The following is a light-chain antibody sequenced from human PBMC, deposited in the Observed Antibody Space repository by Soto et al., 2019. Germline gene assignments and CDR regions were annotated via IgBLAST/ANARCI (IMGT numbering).Light chain of an antibody. J-gene: IGKJ4*01. CDR3: QEYGTSET. V-gene: IGKV3-20*01. CDR2: GAS. CDR1: QSISSRS. Sequence: EIVLTQSPGTRSLSPGERVTLSCRASQSISSRSLAWFQQKPGQAPRLLIYGASNRLTGIPDRFSGSGSGIDFTLSMTRLEPEDFAVYYCQEYGTSETFGGGTKVEV.